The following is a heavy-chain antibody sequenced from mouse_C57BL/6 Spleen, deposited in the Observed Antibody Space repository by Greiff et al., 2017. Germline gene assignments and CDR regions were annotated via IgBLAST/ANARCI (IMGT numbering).Heavy chain of an antibody. V-gene: IGHV5-16*01. D-gene: IGHD1-1*01. Sequence: EVHLVESEGGLVQPGSSMKLSCTASGFTFSDYYMAWVRQVPEKGLEWVANINYDGSSTYYLDSLKSRFIISRDNAKNILYLQMSSLKSEDTATYYCARGYGSRRWYFDVWGTGTTVTVSS. CDR3: ARGYGSRRWYFDV. J-gene: IGHJ1*03. CDR2: INYDGSST. CDR1: GFTFSDYY.